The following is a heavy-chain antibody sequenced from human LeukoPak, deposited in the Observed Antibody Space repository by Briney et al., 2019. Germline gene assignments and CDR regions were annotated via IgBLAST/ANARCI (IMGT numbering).Heavy chain of an antibody. J-gene: IGHJ4*02. V-gene: IGHV4-38-2*02. CDR2: IYHSGST. CDR1: GYSISSGYY. Sequence: SETLSLTCTVSGYSISSGYYWGWIRQPPGKGLEWIGSIYHSGSTYYNPSLKSRVTISVDTSKNQFSLKLSSVTAADTAAYYCARGMRTPFDYWGQGTLVTVSS. CDR3: ARGMRTPFDY.